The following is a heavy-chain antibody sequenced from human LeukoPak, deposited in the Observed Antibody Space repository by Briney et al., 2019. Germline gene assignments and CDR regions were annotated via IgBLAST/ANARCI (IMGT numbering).Heavy chain of an antibody. CDR1: GFTVSSNY. Sequence: GGSLRLSCAASGFTVSSNYMSWVRQAPGKGLEWVSVIYSGGSTNYADSVKGRFTISRDNSKNTLYLQMNSLRAEDTAVYYCAREYCYDSSGPLGSDYWGQGTLVTVSS. D-gene: IGHD3-22*01. CDR3: AREYCYDSSGPLGSDY. CDR2: IYSGGST. V-gene: IGHV3-66*01. J-gene: IGHJ4*02.